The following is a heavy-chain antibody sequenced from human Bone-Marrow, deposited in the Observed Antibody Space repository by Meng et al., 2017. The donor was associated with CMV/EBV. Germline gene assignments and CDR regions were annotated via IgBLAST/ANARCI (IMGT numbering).Heavy chain of an antibody. Sequence: ASVKVSCKASGYTFTSYDINWVRQATGQGLEWMGWMNPNSGNTGYAQKFQGRVTITRNTSISTAYMELSSLRVEDTAMYYCWRGGRASYAYLRAWGQGTLVTVSS. V-gene: IGHV1-8*03. CDR1: GYTFTSYD. D-gene: IGHD2-15*01. CDR2: MNPNSGNT. CDR3: WRGGRASYAYLRA. J-gene: IGHJ5*02.